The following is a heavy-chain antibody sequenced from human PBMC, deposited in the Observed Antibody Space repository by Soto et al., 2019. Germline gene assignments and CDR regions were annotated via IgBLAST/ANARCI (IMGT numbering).Heavy chain of an antibody. D-gene: IGHD3-3*01. V-gene: IGHV4-39*01. CDR3: ARQGLYDFWSGPAHNWFDP. CDR2: ISYIGSA. CDR1: GDSIAGSSYY. Sequence: SETLSLTCTVSGDSIAGSSYYWGWIRQPPGRGLEWIGSISYIGSAHYSASLRSRITISVDTTKNQFSLNLSSVTAADTAVYYCARQGLYDFWSGPAHNWFDPWGRGTLVTVSS. J-gene: IGHJ5*02.